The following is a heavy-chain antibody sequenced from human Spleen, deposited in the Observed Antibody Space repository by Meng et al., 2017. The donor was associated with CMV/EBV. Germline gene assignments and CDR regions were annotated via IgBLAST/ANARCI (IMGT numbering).Heavy chain of an antibody. CDR1: GDSVSSNSAA. D-gene: IGHD1-14*01. J-gene: IGHJ4*02. CDR3: ARGGNNGGLDY. Sequence: ISGDSVSSNSAAWSWIRQSPSRGLEWLGRTYYRSKWYNDYALSVKSRIIINPDTSKNQFSLQLNYVTPEDTAVYYCARGGNNGGLDYWGQGTLVTVSS. CDR2: TYYRSKWYN. V-gene: IGHV6-1*01.